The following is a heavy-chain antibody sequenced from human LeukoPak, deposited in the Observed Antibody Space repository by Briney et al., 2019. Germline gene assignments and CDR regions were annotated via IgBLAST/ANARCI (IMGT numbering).Heavy chain of an antibody. J-gene: IGHJ4*02. Sequence: GWSLRLSCAVSGFTFKNYRMNWVRQAPGKGLEGVANIKQDGSEEYYVDSVKGRFTISRDNAKNSLYLQMNSLRAEDTAVYYCARGRQWLTKGYFDYWGQGTLVTVSS. D-gene: IGHD6-19*01. CDR2: IKQDGSEE. CDR1: GFTFKNYR. V-gene: IGHV3-7*03. CDR3: ARGRQWLTKGYFDY.